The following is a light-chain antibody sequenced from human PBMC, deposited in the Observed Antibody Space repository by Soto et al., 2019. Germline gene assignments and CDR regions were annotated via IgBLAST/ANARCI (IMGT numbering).Light chain of an antibody. J-gene: IGKJ5*01. CDR3: QQYGGSPPIT. Sequence: EIVLTQSPGTLSLSPGERATLSCRASHSVSSSYLAWYQQKPGQAPRLLIYGASSRATGIPVRFSGSGSGTDFTLTISRLEPEDFAVYYCQQYGGSPPITFGQGTRLEIK. CDR1: HSVSSSY. CDR2: GAS. V-gene: IGKV3-20*01.